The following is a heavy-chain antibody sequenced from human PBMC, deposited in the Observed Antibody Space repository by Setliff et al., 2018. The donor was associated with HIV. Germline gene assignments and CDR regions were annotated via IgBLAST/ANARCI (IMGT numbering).Heavy chain of an antibody. J-gene: IGHJ4*02. D-gene: IGHD2-2*01. CDR3: ARDRPGVDCTRTSCYASFDY. Sequence: ASVKVSCKASGYTFTGYYMHWVRQAPGQGLEWMGWINPNSGDTNYAQKFQGRVTMTRDTSISTAYMELSRLVSDDTAVYYFARDRPGVDCTRTSCYASFDYWGQGTLVTVSS. CDR1: GYTFTGYY. CDR2: INPNSGDT. V-gene: IGHV1-2*02.